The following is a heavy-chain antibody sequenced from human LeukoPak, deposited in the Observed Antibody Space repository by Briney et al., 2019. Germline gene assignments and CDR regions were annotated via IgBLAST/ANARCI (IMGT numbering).Heavy chain of an antibody. CDR2: IYTSGST. J-gene: IGHJ6*03. CDR3: ARSSTPVTAIPPTSIKYYYYMDV. CDR1: GGSISSGSYY. Sequence: PSETLSLTCTVSGGSISSGSYYWTWIRQPAGKGLEWIGRIYTSGSTNYNPTLKSRVTISVDTSKNQFSLKLSTVTAADTAVHYCARSSTPVTAIPPTSIKYYYYMDVWGKGTTVTVSS. D-gene: IGHD2-2*02. V-gene: IGHV4-61*02.